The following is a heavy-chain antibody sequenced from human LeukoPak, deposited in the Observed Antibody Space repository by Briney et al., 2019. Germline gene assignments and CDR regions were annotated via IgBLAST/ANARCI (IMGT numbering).Heavy chain of an antibody. CDR1: GFTFSSYS. J-gene: IGHJ4*02. V-gene: IGHV3-48*01. D-gene: IGHD3-3*01. Sequence: GGSLRLSCAASGFTFSSYSMNWVRQAPGKGLEWVSYISSSSTIYYADSVKGRFTISRDNAKKSLYLQMNSLRAEDTAVYYCARATTLFGVDKYFHYWGQGTPVTVSS. CDR2: ISSSSTI. CDR3: ARATTLFGVDKYFHY.